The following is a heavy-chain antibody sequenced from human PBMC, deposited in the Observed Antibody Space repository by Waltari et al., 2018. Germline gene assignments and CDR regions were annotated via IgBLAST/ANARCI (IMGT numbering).Heavy chain of an antibody. CDR1: GGSISSSSYY. Sequence: QLQLQESGPGLVKPSETLSLTCTVSGGSISSSSYYWGWIRQPPGKGLEWIGSIYYSGSTYYNPSLKSRVTISVDTSKNQFSLKLSSVTAADTAVYYCTRRMGATGNWFDPWGQGTLVTVSS. CDR3: TRRMGATGNWFDP. V-gene: IGHV4-39*07. CDR2: IYYSGST. D-gene: IGHD1-26*01. J-gene: IGHJ5*02.